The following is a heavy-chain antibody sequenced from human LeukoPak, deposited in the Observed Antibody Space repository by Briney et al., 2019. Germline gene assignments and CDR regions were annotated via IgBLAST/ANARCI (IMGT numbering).Heavy chain of an antibody. Sequence: PGGSLRLSCAASGFTFDDYGMSWVRQAPGKGLEWVSGINWNGGSTGYADSVKGRFTTSRDNAKNSLYLQMNSLRAEDTALYYCARRKLGYCSSTSCYTPDYYYYMDVWGKGTTVTVSS. J-gene: IGHJ6*03. D-gene: IGHD2-2*02. V-gene: IGHV3-20*04. CDR2: INWNGGST. CDR1: GFTFDDYG. CDR3: ARRKLGYCSSTSCYTPDYYYYMDV.